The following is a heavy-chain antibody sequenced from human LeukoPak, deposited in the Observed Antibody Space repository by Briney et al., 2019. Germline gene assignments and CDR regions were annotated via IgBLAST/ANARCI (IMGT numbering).Heavy chain of an antibody. CDR1: GGTFSSYA. D-gene: IGHD3-10*01. Sequence: SVKVSCKASGGTFSSYAISWVRQAPGQGLEWMGGIIPIFGTANYAQKFQGRVTITADESASTAYMELSSLRSEDAAVYYCARRGIYYYGSGSYYHGMDVWGKGTTVTVSS. V-gene: IGHV1-69*01. CDR2: IIPIFGTA. CDR3: ARRGIYYYGSGSYYHGMDV. J-gene: IGHJ6*04.